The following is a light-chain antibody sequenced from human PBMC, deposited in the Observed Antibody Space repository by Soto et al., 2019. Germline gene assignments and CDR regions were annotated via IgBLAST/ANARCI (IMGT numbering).Light chain of an antibody. Sequence: QSALTQPASVSGSPGQSITISCIGTSSDVGNYNFVSWYQHHPGKAPRLIISEVSNRPSGIPSRFSGSKSGNTASLTISGLRAEDEADYYCFSYTRSDTLLFGGGTKVTVL. CDR1: SSDVGNYNF. CDR3: FSYTRSDTLL. V-gene: IGLV2-23*02. CDR2: EVS. J-gene: IGLJ2*01.